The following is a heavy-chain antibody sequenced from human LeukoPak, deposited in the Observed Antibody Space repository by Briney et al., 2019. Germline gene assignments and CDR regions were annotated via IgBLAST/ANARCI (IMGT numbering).Heavy chain of an antibody. CDR2: ISSSCGST. Sequence: PGGSLRLYCAASGFTFSSYAMSWVRQAPGKGLEWVSAISSSCGSTYYADSVKGRFTISRENSKNTLYLQMNSLRAEDTAVYYCAKDGSHDYVWGSYRYYWGQGTLVTVSS. D-gene: IGHD3-16*02. CDR1: GFTFSSYA. CDR3: AKDGSHDYVWGSYRYY. J-gene: IGHJ4*02. V-gene: IGHV3-23*01.